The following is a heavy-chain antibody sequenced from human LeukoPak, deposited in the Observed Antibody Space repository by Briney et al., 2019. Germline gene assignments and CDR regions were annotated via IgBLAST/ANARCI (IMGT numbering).Heavy chain of an antibody. V-gene: IGHV3-48*01. CDR2: ISSSSSTI. CDR1: GFTFSSYS. CDR3: ARDRGYSGYDYSDY. J-gene: IGHJ4*02. Sequence: GGSLRLSCAASGFTFSSYSMNWVRQAPGKGVEWVSYISSSSSTIYYADSVKGRFTISRDNAKNSLYLQMNSLRAEDTAVYYCARDRGYSGYDYSDYWGQGTLVTVSS. D-gene: IGHD5-12*01.